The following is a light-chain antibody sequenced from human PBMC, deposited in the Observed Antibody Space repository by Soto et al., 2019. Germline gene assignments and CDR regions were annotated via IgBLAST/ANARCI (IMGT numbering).Light chain of an antibody. CDR3: QQYDNVPLT. V-gene: IGKV1-33*01. J-gene: IGKJ4*02. CDR2: EAS. Sequence: DIQMTQSPSSLSASVGDRVTITCQASQDITNDLNWYQQKPGKAPKVLIYEASNLETGVPARLSGSGSGTDFTFIICSLQPEDIATYFCQQYDNVPLTVGGGTKTEIK. CDR1: QDITND.